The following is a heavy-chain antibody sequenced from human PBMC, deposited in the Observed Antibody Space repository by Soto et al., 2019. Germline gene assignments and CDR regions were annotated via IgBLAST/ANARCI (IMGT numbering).Heavy chain of an antibody. Sequence: PSETLSLTCAVYGGSFSGYYWSWIRQPPGKGLEWIGEINHSGSTNYNPSLKSRVTISVDTSKNQFSLKLSSVTAADTAVYYCARVLRQWLATGRFDPWGQGTLVTSP. CDR2: INHSGST. CDR3: ARVLRQWLATGRFDP. CDR1: GGSFSGYY. J-gene: IGHJ5*02. D-gene: IGHD6-19*01. V-gene: IGHV4-34*01.